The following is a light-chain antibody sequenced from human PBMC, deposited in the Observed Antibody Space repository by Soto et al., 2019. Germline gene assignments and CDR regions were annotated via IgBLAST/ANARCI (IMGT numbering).Light chain of an antibody. J-gene: IGLJ3*02. Sequence: QSVLTQPPSASGTPGQRVTISCSGSRSNIGTTTVNWYQHLPGTAPRLFIYSNNQRPAGVPARFSGSRSGTSASLAISGLQSEDEADYYCAAWDDSLTGWVFGGGTKLTVL. V-gene: IGLV1-44*01. CDR3: AAWDDSLTGWV. CDR1: RSNIGTTT. CDR2: SNN.